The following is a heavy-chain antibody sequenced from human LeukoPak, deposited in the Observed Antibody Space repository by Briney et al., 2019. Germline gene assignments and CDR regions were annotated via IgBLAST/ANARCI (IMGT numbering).Heavy chain of an antibody. CDR3: ARPHSSGWESFDY. D-gene: IGHD6-19*01. V-gene: IGHV3-30*04. CDR2: ISYDGSNK. CDR1: GFTFSSYA. Sequence: GGSLRLSCAASGFTFSSYAMHWVRQAPGKGLEWVAVISYDGSNKYYADSVRGRFTISRDNSKNTLYLQMNSLRAEDTAVYYCARPHSSGWESFDYWGQGTLVTVSS. J-gene: IGHJ4*02.